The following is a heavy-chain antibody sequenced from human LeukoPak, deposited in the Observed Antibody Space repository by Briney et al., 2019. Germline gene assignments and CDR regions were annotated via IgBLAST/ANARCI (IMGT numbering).Heavy chain of an antibody. D-gene: IGHD3-22*01. CDR3: ARGDYYDSSGHFAAFDY. J-gene: IGHJ4*02. Sequence: SETLSLTCTVSGGSISSYYWSWIRQHPGKGLEWIGYIYYSGSTYYNPSLKSRVTISVDTSKNQFSLKLSSVTAADTAVYYCARGDYYDSSGHFAAFDYWGQGTLVTVSS. CDR1: GGSISSYY. V-gene: IGHV4-59*06. CDR2: IYYSGST.